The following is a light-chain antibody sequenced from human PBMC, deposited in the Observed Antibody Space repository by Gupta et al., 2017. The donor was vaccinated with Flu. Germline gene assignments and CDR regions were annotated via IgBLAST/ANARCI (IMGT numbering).Light chain of an antibody. CDR3: QEWDRSSVV. CDR2: QNN. Sequence: ITCSGDNLENKYVCWYQQKPGQSPVLIIYQNNLRPSGIPERVSGSNSGNTATLTISGTQAADDADYYCQEWDRSSVVFGGGTKLTVL. CDR1: NLENKY. J-gene: IGLJ2*01. V-gene: IGLV3-1*01.